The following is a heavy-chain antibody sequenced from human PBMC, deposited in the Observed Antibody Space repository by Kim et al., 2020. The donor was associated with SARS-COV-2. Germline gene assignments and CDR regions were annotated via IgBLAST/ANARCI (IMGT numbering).Heavy chain of an antibody. Sequence: ASVKVSCKASGYTFDNFSLNWVRQATGQGLEWMGWINTGNGKARYSQSFPGRLIFPRDTYANSAYMEMNSLTSKDTVVYFFAREGSGGYNWFHHWG. D-gene: IGHD3-22*01. CDR1: GYTFDNFS. CDR2: INTGNGKA. CDR3: AREGSGGYNWFHH. J-gene: IGHJ5*02. V-gene: IGHV1-3*04.